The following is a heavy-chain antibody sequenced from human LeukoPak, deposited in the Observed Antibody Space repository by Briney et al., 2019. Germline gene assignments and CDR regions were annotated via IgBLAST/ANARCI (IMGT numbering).Heavy chain of an antibody. D-gene: IGHD4-11*01. J-gene: IGHJ5*02. Sequence: GGSLRLSCAASGFTFSSYAMHWVRQAPGKGLEWVAVISYDGSNKYYADSVKGRFTISRDNSKNTLYLQMNSLRAEDTAVYYCARGGQYSNYGWFDPWGQGTLVTVSS. CDR2: ISYDGSNK. CDR3: ARGGQYSNYGWFDP. CDR1: GFTFSSYA. V-gene: IGHV3-30-3*01.